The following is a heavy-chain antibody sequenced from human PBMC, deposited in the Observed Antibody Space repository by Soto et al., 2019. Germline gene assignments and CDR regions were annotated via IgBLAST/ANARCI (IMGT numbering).Heavy chain of an antibody. J-gene: IGHJ4*02. CDR3: ARVFWDYYDSSGYYGSDY. D-gene: IGHD3-22*01. CDR1: GGSVSSGSYY. CDR2: IYYSGST. Sequence: PSETLSLTCTVSGGSVSSGSYYWSWLRQPPGKGLEWIGYIYYSGSTNYNPSLKSRVTISVDTSKNQFSLKLSSVTAADTAVYYCARVFWDYYDSSGYYGSDYWGQGTLVTVSS. V-gene: IGHV4-61*01.